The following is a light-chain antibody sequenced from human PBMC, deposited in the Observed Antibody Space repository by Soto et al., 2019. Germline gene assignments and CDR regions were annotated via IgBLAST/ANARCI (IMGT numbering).Light chain of an antibody. CDR1: SSDVGGYNY. Sequence: QSALTQPASVSGSPGQSITISCTETSSDVGGYNYVSWYQQHPGKVPKLMIYDVSNRPSGVSNRFSGSKSGNTASLTISGLQAEDEADYYCSSYTSSSTLVFGGGTKLTVL. CDR2: DVS. V-gene: IGLV2-14*03. CDR3: SSYTSSSTLV. J-gene: IGLJ2*01.